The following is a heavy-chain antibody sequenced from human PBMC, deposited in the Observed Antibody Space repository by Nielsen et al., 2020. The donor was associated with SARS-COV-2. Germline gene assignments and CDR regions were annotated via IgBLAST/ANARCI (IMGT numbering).Heavy chain of an antibody. CDR3: ARLEEQWLDY. D-gene: IGHD6-19*01. Sequence: SETLSLTCTVSGGSISSSTHYWGWIRQPPGKGLEWIGSMFYSGHSYYNPSLESRVTISVDTSKNQLSLKLSSVTAADTAVYYCARLEEQWLDYWGQGTLVTVSS. CDR1: GGSISSSTHY. CDR2: MFYSGHS. V-gene: IGHV4-39*01. J-gene: IGHJ4*02.